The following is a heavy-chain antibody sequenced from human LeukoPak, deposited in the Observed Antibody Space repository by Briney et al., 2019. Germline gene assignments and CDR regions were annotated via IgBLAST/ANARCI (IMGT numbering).Heavy chain of an antibody. J-gene: IGHJ4*02. CDR2: IYYTGGT. CDR1: GASLSTSPYY. D-gene: IGHD5/OR15-5a*01. V-gene: IGHV4-39*01. Sequence: PSETLSLTCSVSGASLSTSPYYWGWIRQPPGKGLEWIGNIYYTGGTYYNVSLNSRVTISIDTSKNQFSLRLTSVTAADTAVYFCATLVSTRYYFDYWGQGTLVTVSS. CDR3: ATLVSTRYYFDY.